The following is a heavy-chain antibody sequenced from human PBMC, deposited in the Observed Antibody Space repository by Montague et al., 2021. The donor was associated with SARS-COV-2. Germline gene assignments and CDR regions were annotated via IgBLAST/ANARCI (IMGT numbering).Heavy chain of an antibody. V-gene: IGHV4-59*01. CDR3: ARNLVVHYWYGMDV. J-gene: IGHJ6*02. Sequence: SETLSLTCTVAGGSFSRYYWSWIRQPPGKGLEWIGYINHSGSTNYNPSLKSRVTISVDTSKNQFSLNLSSVTAADTAVYYCARNLVVHYWYGMDVWGQGTTVTVSS. CDR2: INHSGST. CDR1: GGSFSRYY. D-gene: IGHD2-15*01.